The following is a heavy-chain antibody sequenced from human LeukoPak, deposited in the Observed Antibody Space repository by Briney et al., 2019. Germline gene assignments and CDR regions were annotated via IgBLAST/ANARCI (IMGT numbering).Heavy chain of an antibody. D-gene: IGHD3-22*01. CDR1: GFTFDDYG. CDR2: INWNGGST. V-gene: IGHV3-20*04. J-gene: IGHJ4*02. CDR3: ARDFRKCVRVVAD. Sequence: PGGSLRLSCAASGFTFDDYGMSWVRQAPGKGLEWVSGINWNGGSTGYADSVKGRVTISRDNAKISLYLQMNSLRAEDTALYYCARDFRKCVRVVADWGQGTLVTVSS.